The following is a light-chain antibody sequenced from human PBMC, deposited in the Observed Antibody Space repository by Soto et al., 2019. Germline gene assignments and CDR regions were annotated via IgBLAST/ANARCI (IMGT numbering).Light chain of an antibody. CDR3: QQYNNWPQVS. J-gene: IGKJ3*01. V-gene: IGKV3-15*01. Sequence: VVLTQSPGTLSFSPGARATLSCSASQSVSSNLAWHQQKPGQAPRILMYDASTRATGISARFSGSGSGTEFTLTISSLHPEDFAVYYCQQYNNWPQVSVGAGTMADI. CDR2: DAS. CDR1: QSVSSN.